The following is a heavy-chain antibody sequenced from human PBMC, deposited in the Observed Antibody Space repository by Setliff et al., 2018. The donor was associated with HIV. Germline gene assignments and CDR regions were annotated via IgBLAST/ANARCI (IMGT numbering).Heavy chain of an antibody. J-gene: IGHJ4*02. CDR1: TFLVTGYN. CDR2: INPNNGGT. Sequence: ASVKVSCKALTFLVTGYNIHWVRLAPGHGPEWLGRINPNNGGTDYAQKFQGRVTMSLDTSTNTVYLELSRLRSDDTAVYYCARTPTTWASRFDYWGQGTLVTVSS. D-gene: IGHD4-17*01. CDR3: ARTPTTWASRFDY. V-gene: IGHV1-2*06.